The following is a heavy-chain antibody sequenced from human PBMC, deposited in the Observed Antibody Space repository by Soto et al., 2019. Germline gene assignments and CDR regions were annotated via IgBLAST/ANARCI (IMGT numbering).Heavy chain of an antibody. J-gene: IGHJ4*02. Sequence: LSLTCTVSGGSISSGDYYWSWIRQPPGKGLEWIGYIYYSGSTYYNPSLKSRVTISVDTSKNQFSLKLSSVTAADTAVYYCARDPATDYFDYWGQGTLVTVSS. CDR3: ARDPATDYFDY. CDR2: IYYSGST. CDR1: GGSISSGDYY. V-gene: IGHV4-30-4*01.